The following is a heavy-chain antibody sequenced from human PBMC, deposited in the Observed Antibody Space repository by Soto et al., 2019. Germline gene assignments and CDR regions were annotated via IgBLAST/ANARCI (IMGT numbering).Heavy chain of an antibody. D-gene: IGHD6-13*01. V-gene: IGHV4-38-2*01. CDR2: IYHSGST. CDR1: GYCISSGYY. CDR3: ARYRREAVAGYTLDN. Sequence: SETLSLTCAVFGYCISSGYYWGWIRQTPGKGLEWIGSIYHSGSTYYNPSLTSRVTISEDTSKGQFSMKVNSMTAADTAVYYCARYRREAVAGYTLDNWGQGILVTVS. J-gene: IGHJ4*02.